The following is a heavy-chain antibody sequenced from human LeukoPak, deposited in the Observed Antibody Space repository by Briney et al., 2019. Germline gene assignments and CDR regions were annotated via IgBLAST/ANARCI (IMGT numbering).Heavy chain of an antibody. V-gene: IGHV1-69*13. J-gene: IGHJ4*02. CDR3: AREGIAAAGEGAQGVY. D-gene: IGHD6-13*01. Sequence: ASVTVSCTASGGIFSSYAISWVRQAPGQGLEWTGGIIPIFGTANYAQKFQGRVTITADESTSTAYMELSSLRSEDTAVYYCAREGIAAAGEGAQGVYWGQGTLVTVSS. CDR2: IIPIFGTA. CDR1: GGIFSSYA.